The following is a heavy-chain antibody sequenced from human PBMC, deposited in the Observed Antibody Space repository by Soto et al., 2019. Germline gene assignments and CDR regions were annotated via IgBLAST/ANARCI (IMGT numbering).Heavy chain of an antibody. D-gene: IGHD3-3*01. J-gene: IGHJ4*02. CDR2: ISSSSSYI. V-gene: IGHV3-21*01. CDR3: AREYGPYYDFWSGPYAFDY. CDR1: GFTFSSYS. Sequence: PGGSLRLSCAASGFTFSSYSMNWVRQAPGKGLEWVSSISSSSSYIYYADSVKGRFTISRDNAKNSLYLQMNSLRAEDTAVYYCAREYGPYYDFWSGPYAFDYWGQGTLVTVSS.